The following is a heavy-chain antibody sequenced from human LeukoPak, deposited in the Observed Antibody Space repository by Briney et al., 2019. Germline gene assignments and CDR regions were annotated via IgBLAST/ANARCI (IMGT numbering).Heavy chain of an antibody. D-gene: IGHD3-10*01. CDR1: GFTFDDYA. CDR2: ISWNSGSI. CDR3: AKDPAPWSYYKDTVLGYFDY. V-gene: IGHV3-9*01. Sequence: PGGSLRLSCAASGFTFDDYAMHWVRQAPGKGLEWVSGISWNSGSIGYADSVKGRFTISRDNAKNSLYLQMNSLRAEDTALYYCAKDPAPWSYYKDTVLGYFDYWGQGTLVTVSS. J-gene: IGHJ4*02.